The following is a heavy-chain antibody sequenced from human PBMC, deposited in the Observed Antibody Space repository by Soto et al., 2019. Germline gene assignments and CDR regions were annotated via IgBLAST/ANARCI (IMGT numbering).Heavy chain of an antibody. Sequence: SETLSLTCTVSGGSVSSGSYYWRWIRQPPGKGLEWIGYIFYSGSTNYNPSLKSRVTISEDTSKNQFSLKMSSVTAADTAVYYCARGLRGSDTAMVRDYYYYMDVWGKGTTVTVSS. V-gene: IGHV4-61*01. J-gene: IGHJ6*03. CDR3: ARGLRGSDTAMVRDYYYYMDV. CDR2: IFYSGST. CDR1: GGSVSSGSYY. D-gene: IGHD5-18*01.